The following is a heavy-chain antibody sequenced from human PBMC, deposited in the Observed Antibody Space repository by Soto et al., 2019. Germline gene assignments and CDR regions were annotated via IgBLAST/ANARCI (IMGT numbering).Heavy chain of an antibody. CDR3: ARVQYSGSYYFDY. CDR2: ISSSSSYT. CDR1: GFTFSDYY. J-gene: IGHJ4*02. D-gene: IGHD1-26*01. V-gene: IGHV3-11*06. Sequence: QVQLVESGGGLVKPGGSLRLSCAASGFTFSDYYMSWIRQAPGNGLEWVSYISSSSSYTNYADSVKGRFTISRDNAKNSLYLQMNSLRAEDTAVYYCARVQYSGSYYFDYWGQGTLVTVSS.